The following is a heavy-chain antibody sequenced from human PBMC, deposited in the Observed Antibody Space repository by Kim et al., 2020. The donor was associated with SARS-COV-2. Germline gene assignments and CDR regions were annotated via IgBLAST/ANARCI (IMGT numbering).Heavy chain of an antibody. V-gene: IGHV4-4*02. CDR3: ASSGYRDYYGMDV. CDR2: IYHSGST. CDR1: GGSISSSNW. Sequence: SETLSLTCAVSGGSISSSNWWSWVRQPPGKGLEWIGEIYHSGSTNYNPSLKSRVTISVDKSKNQFSLKLSSVTAADTAVYYCASSGYRDYYGMDVWGQGTTVTVSS. J-gene: IGHJ6*02. D-gene: IGHD5-12*01.